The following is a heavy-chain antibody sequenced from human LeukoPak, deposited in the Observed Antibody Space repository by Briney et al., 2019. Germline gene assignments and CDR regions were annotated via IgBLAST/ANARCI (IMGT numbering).Heavy chain of an antibody. CDR3: AKDHYYGSGSYSRWVYFDY. J-gene: IGHJ4*02. Sequence: GGCLRLSCAASGFTFDDYTMHWVRQAPGKGLECVSLISWDGGSTYYADSVKGRFTISRDNSKNSLYLQMNSLRTEDTALYFCAKDHYYGSGSYSRWVYFDYWGQGTLVTVSS. D-gene: IGHD3-10*01. CDR1: GFTFDDYT. CDR2: ISWDGGST. V-gene: IGHV3-43*01.